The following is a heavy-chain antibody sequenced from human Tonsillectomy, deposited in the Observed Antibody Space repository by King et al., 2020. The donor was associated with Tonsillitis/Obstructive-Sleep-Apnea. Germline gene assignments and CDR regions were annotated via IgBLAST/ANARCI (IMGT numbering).Heavy chain of an antibody. CDR3: AHRQRAGYCSSNTCYSVGYFDY. V-gene: IGHV2-5*02. CDR1: GFSLTTSGVG. J-gene: IGHJ4*02. D-gene: IGHD2-2*01. Sequence: TLKESGPTLVKPTQTLTLTCTFSGFSLTTSGVGVGWIRQPLGKALEWLALIYWDDDKRYSPSLKSRLTSTKDTSKNQVVLTMTSMDPVDTATYYCAHRQRAGYCSSNTCYSVGYFDYWGQGTLVTVSS. CDR2: IYWDDDK.